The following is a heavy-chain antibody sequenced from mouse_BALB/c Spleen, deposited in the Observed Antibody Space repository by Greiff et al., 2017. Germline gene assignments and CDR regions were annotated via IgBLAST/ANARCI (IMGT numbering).Heavy chain of an antibody. J-gene: IGHJ1*01. CDR1: GFNIKDTY. CDR3: ARTVLHYWYFDV. D-gene: IGHD1-1*01. CDR2: IDPANGNT. Sequence: VQLKQSGAELVKPGASVKLSCTASGFNIKDTYMHWVKQRPEQGLEWIGRIDPANGNTKYDPKFQGKATITADTSSNTAYLQLSSLTSEDTAVYYCARTVLHYWYFDVWGAGTTVTVSS. V-gene: IGHV14-3*02.